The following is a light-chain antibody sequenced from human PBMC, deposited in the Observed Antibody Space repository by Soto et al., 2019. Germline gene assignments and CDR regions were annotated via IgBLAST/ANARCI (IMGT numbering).Light chain of an antibody. CDR3: QTWGTGIRV. CDR1: SGHNSYA. CDR2: LNSDGSH. Sequence: QLVLTQSPSASASLGASDKLTCTLSSGHNSYAIAWHQQQPEKGPRYLMKLNSDGSHSKGDGIPDRFSGSSSGAERYLTISSLQSEDEADYYCQTWGTGIRVFGGGTKLTVL. J-gene: IGLJ3*02. V-gene: IGLV4-69*01.